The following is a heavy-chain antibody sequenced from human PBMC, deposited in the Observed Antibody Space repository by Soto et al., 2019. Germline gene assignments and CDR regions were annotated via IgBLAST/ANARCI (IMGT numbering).Heavy chain of an antibody. Sequence: QVQLVQSGAEVKKSGSSVKVSCKASGGTSNRYAFSWVRQAPGQGLEWMGGSIPIFGTANYAQKFQGRATITADESTSTGYMELSRLRSDDTATYYCATGRGSGGFDSWGQGTQVIVSS. CDR1: GGTSNRYA. J-gene: IGHJ4*02. V-gene: IGHV1-69*01. CDR3: ATGRGSGGFDS. CDR2: SIPIFGTA. D-gene: IGHD3-16*01.